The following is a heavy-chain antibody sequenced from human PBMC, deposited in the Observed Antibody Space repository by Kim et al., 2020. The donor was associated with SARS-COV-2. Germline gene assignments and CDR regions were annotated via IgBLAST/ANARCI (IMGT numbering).Heavy chain of an antibody. J-gene: IGHJ4*02. Sequence: GGSLRLSCAASGFTFSNAWISWVRQAPGKGLEWVGRIKSKTDGGTTDYATPVKGRFTISRDDSKNTLYLQMNSLKTEDTAVCYCTTGRYDSSGYYFSYWGQRTLVTVSS. V-gene: IGHV3-15*01. CDR1: GFTFSNAW. CDR3: TTGRYDSSGYYFSY. CDR2: IKSKTDGGTT. D-gene: IGHD3-22*01.